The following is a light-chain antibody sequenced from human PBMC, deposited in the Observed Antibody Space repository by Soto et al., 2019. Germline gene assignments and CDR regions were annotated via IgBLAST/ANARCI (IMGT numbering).Light chain of an antibody. CDR2: GAS. Sequence: EIVLTQSPGTLSLSPGERATLSCRASQSVSSSYLAWYQRKPGQARRLLIYGASSRATGIPDRFSGSGSGTEFTLIISRLQSEYLAVYCCQEYSDWPTWTFGQGTKVDI. CDR3: QEYSDWPTWT. J-gene: IGKJ1*01. CDR1: QSVSSSY. V-gene: IGKV3-20*01.